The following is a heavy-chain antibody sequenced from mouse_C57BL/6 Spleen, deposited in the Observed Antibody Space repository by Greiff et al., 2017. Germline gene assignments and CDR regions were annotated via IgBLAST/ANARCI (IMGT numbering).Heavy chain of an antibody. Sequence: QVQLQQPGAELVKPGASVKMSCKASGYTFTSYWITWVKQRPGQGLEWIGDIYPGSGSTNYNEKFKSKATLTVDTSSSTAYMQLSSLTSEDSAVYYCARGLFYYGNADYWGQGTTLTVSS. CDR2: IYPGSGST. J-gene: IGHJ2*01. CDR3: ARGLFYYGNADY. CDR1: GYTFTSYW. V-gene: IGHV1-55*01. D-gene: IGHD2-1*01.